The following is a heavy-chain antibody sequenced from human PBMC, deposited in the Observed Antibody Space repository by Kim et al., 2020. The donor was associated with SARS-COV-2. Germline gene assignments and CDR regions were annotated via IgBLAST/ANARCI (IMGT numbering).Heavy chain of an antibody. Sequence: YVDSVTRRLTIASDNAKNSLYLQMNSLRAEDTAVYYCAREAGGSSWAFDYWGQGTLVTVSS. V-gene: IGHV3-7*04. CDR3: AREAGGSSWAFDY. J-gene: IGHJ4*02. D-gene: IGHD6-13*01.